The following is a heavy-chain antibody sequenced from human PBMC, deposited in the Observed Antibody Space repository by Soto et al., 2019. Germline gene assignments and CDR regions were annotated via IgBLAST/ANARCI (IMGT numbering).Heavy chain of an antibody. Sequence: GASVKVSCKASGGSFSNFGISWVRQAPGQGLEWMGGIVPVFGRPNYAQRFRGRLTITADESTSTGYMEIISLRSDDKAVYYCAREGSGYNFWGQGTQVTVSS. CDR2: IVPVFGRP. J-gene: IGHJ4*02. CDR1: GGSFSNFG. V-gene: IGHV1-69*13. D-gene: IGHD5-12*01. CDR3: AREGSGYNF.